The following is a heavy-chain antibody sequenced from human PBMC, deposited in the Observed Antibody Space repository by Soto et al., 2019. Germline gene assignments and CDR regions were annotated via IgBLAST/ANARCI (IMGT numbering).Heavy chain of an antibody. J-gene: IGHJ1*01. Sequence: PGESLKISCQSSGSPFSTYWVAWVRQTPGKALEWMGLIYPDDSDTRYSPSFQGQAVISADKSINTAYLQWSSLKASDTAMYYCARHSGVAEDGTHWGQGTLVTVSS. V-gene: IGHV5-51*01. CDR1: GSPFSTYW. CDR3: ARHSGVAEDGTH. D-gene: IGHD6-13*01. CDR2: IYPDDSDT.